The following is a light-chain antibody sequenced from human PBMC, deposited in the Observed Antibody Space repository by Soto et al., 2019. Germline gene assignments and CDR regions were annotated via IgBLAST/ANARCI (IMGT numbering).Light chain of an antibody. J-gene: IGKJ1*01. V-gene: IGKV3-20*01. CDR3: QQYGSSPRT. CDR1: QSVSSSY. Sequence: EIVFTQSPRTLSLSPGERATLSSRASQSVSSSYLAWYQQKPGQAPRLLIYGASSRATGIPDRFSGSGSGTDFTLTISRLEPEDFAVYYCQQYGSSPRTFGQGTKVDIK. CDR2: GAS.